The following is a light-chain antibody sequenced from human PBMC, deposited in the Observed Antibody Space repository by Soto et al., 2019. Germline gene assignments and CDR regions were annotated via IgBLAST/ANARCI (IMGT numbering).Light chain of an antibody. J-gene: IGKJ5*01. CDR3: QQRSNWPPIT. CDR2: DAA. Sequence: ILLTQSPATLSFSPGERAALSCRASQSVSSYLAWYQQKPGQAPRLLIYDAANRATGIPARFSGSGSGTDFTLTTSSLEPEDFAVYYCQQRSNWPPITFGQGTRLEIK. CDR1: QSVSSY. V-gene: IGKV3-11*01.